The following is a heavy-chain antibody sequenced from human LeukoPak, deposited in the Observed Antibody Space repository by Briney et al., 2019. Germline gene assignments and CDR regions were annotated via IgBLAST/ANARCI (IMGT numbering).Heavy chain of an antibody. J-gene: IGHJ5*02. V-gene: IGHV4-39*01. CDR3: ARPVTYDFWSGYPNWFDP. Sequence: SETLSLTCTVSGGSISSSSYYWGWIRQPPGKGLEWIGSIYYSGSTYYNPFLKSRVTISVDTSKNQFSLKLSSVTAADTAVYYCARPVTYDFWSGYPNWFDPWGQGTLVTVSS. D-gene: IGHD3-3*01. CDR1: GGSISSSSYY. CDR2: IYYSGST.